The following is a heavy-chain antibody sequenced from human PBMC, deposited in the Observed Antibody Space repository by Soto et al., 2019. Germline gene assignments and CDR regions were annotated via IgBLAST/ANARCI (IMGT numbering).Heavy chain of an antibody. V-gene: IGHV1-69*13. Sequence: SVKVSCQASGGTFRSYAISWVRQAPGQGLEWMGGIIPIFGTANYAQKFQGRVTITADESTSTAYMELSSLRSEDTAVYYCARGFDSSSVNWFDPWGQGTLVSVSS. D-gene: IGHD6-6*01. CDR1: GGTFRSYA. CDR2: IIPIFGTA. CDR3: ARGFDSSSVNWFDP. J-gene: IGHJ5*02.